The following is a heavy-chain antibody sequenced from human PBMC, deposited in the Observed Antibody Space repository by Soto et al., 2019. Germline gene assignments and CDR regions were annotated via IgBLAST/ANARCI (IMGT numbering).Heavy chain of an antibody. D-gene: IGHD2-8*02. CDR3: ARLDLGYCTESCPYSAYDL. Sequence: SETLSLTCSVSGGSISSTSYYWGWIRQPPGKGLEWIGNIYFRGATYYNPSLKSRVTISVDTSKNQFSLKLSSVTAADTAMYYCARLDLGYCTESCPYSAYDLWGQGTPVTVSS. CDR1: GGSISSTSYY. CDR2: IYFRGAT. V-gene: IGHV4-39*01. J-gene: IGHJ5*02.